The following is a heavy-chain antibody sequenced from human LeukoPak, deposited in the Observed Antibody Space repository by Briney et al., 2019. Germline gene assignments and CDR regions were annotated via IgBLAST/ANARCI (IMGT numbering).Heavy chain of an antibody. D-gene: IGHD2-2*01. V-gene: IGHV4-31*03. Sequence: SQTLSLTCTVSGGSISSGGYYWSWIRQHPGKGLEWIGYIYYSGSTYYNPSLKSRVTISVDTSKNQFSLKLSSVTAADTAVYYWARTPRGYCSSTSCNVGAFDIWGQGTMVTVSS. CDR3: ARTPRGYCSSTSCNVGAFDI. CDR1: GGSISSGGYY. J-gene: IGHJ3*02. CDR2: IYYSGST.